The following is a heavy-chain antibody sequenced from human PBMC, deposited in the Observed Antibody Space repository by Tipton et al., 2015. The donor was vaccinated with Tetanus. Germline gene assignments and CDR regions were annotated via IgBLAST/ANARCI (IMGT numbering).Heavy chain of an antibody. V-gene: IGHV4-4*07. Sequence: TLSLTCTVSGGSISSYYWSWIRQPAGKGLEWIGRIYTSGSTNYNPSLKSRVTMSVDTPKNQFSLKLSSVTAADTAVYYCARDPIHDLYMVLGVINDYYYGMDVWGQGTTVTVSS. D-gene: IGHD3-10*01. CDR3: ARDPIHDLYMVLGVINDYYYGMDV. J-gene: IGHJ6*02. CDR1: GGSISSYY. CDR2: IYTSGST.